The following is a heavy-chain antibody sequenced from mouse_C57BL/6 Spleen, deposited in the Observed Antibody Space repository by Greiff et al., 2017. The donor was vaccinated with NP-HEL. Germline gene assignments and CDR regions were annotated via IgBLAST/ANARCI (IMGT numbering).Heavy chain of an antibody. CDR3: ARWGGNLFAY. V-gene: IGHV1-61*01. D-gene: IGHD2-1*01. J-gene: IGHJ3*01. Sequence: VQLQQSGAELVRPGSSVKLSCKASGYNFTSYWMDWVKQRPGQGLEWIGNIYPSDSETHYNQKFKDKATLTVDKSSSTAYMQLSSLTSEDSAVYYCARWGGNLFAYWGQGTLVTVSA. CDR1: GYNFTSYW. CDR2: IYPSDSET.